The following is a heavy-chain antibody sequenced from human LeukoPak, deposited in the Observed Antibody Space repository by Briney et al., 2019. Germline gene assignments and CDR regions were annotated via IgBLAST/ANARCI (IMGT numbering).Heavy chain of an antibody. CDR1: GFTFSSYG. V-gene: IGHV3-30*18. CDR2: ISYDGSNK. J-gene: IGHJ4*02. D-gene: IGHD6-19*01. Sequence: VRSLRLSCAAPGFTFSSYGMHWVRQAPGKGLQGVAVISYDGSNKYYADSVKGRFTISRDNSKNTLYLQMNSLRAEDTAVYYCAKPGDPWLVSGFPDYWGQGPLVTVSS. CDR3: AKPGDPWLVSGFPDY.